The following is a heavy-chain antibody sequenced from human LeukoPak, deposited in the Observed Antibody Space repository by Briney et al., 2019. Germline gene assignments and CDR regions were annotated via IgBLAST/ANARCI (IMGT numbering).Heavy chain of an antibody. Sequence: ASVKVSCKASGYTFTGYYMHWVRQAPGQGLEWMGWINPNSGGTNYAQKFQGRVTMTRDTSISTAYMELSRLRSDDTAVYYCARGATPVAGAGPYYYYGMDVWGQGTTVTVSS. CDR1: GYTFTGYY. J-gene: IGHJ6*02. CDR3: ARGATPVAGAGPYYYYGMDV. CDR2: INPNSGGT. V-gene: IGHV1-2*02. D-gene: IGHD6-19*01.